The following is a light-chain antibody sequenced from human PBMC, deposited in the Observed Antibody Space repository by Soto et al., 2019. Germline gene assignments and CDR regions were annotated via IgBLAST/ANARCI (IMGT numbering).Light chain of an antibody. CDR3: QQFGSSSWT. J-gene: IGKJ1*01. Sequence: ESVLTQSPGTLSLSPGEKATLSCRASQSVSSSYFAWYQQKPGQAPRLLIYDASSRATGIPDRFSGSGSGTDFTLTVSRLEPEDFAVYYCQQFGSSSWTFGQGTKVEIK. CDR1: QSVSSSY. V-gene: IGKV3-20*01. CDR2: DAS.